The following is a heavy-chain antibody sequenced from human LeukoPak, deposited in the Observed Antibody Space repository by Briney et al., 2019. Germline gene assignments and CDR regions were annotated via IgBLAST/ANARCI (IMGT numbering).Heavy chain of an antibody. CDR3: ARDGKPRDCSGGSCYSYYMDV. Sequence: ASVKVSCKASGYTFTSYGISWVRQAPGQGLEWMGWIRAYNGNTNYAQKIQGRVTMTTDTSTSTANMELRSLTSDDTAVYYCARDGKPRDCSGGSCYSYYMDVWGKGTTVTVSS. V-gene: IGHV1-18*01. D-gene: IGHD2-15*01. CDR1: GYTFTSYG. J-gene: IGHJ6*03. CDR2: IRAYNGNT.